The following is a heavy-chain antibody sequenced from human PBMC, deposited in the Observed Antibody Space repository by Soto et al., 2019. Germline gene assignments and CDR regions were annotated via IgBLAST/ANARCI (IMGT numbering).Heavy chain of an antibody. CDR1: GFTFSGSA. D-gene: IGHD3-9*01. J-gene: IGHJ4*02. V-gene: IGHV3-73*02. Sequence: EVQLVESGGGLVQPGGSLKLSCAASGFTFSGSAMHWVRQASGKGLEWVGRIRSKANNYATAYAASVKGRFTTSRDDSKNTAYRQMSILKIEDTAVYYCTYFDAAAGVDYWGQGTLVTVSS. CDR3: TYFDAAAGVDY. CDR2: IRSKANNYAT.